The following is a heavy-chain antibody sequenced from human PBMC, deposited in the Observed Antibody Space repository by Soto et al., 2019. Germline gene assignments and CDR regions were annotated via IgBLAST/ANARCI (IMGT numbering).Heavy chain of an antibody. CDR3: ARGMTLAGSGSYYNDY. Sequence: SETLSLTCSVSGGSISSFTYYWGWIRQPPGKGLEWIGTVYYNENTYYNPSLKSRVTITVDTAKNQFSLNLRSVTAADTAVYYCARGMTLAGSGSYYNDYWGQGTLVTVSS. V-gene: IGHV4-39*07. D-gene: IGHD3-10*01. CDR1: GGSISSFTYY. CDR2: VYYNENT. J-gene: IGHJ4*02.